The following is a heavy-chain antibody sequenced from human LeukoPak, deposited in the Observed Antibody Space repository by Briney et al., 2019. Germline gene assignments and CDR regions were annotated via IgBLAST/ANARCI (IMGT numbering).Heavy chain of an antibody. J-gene: IGHJ6*03. CDR2: IYTSGSS. V-gene: IGHV4-4*09. Sequence: SETLTLTCTVSGGSISSYYWSWIRQPPGKGLEWIGYIYTSGSSNYNPSLKNRVTISVDTSKNQFSLKLSSVTAADTVGYYWARRKRGEYRGIYYYYMDVWGKGTTVTVSS. CDR3: ARRKRGEYRGIYYYYMDV. CDR1: GGSISSYY. D-gene: IGHD3-16*01.